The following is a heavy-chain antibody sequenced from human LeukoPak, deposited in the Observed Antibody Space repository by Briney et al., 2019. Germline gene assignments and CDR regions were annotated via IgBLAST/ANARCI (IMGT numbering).Heavy chain of an antibody. V-gene: IGHV1-18*04. CDR2: ISAYNGNT. CDR1: GYTFTSYG. J-gene: IGHJ4*02. D-gene: IGHD3-10*01. CDR3: ARDRKDVLLWFGELLPYFDY. Sequence: ASVKVSCKAPGYTFTSYGISWVRQAPGQGLEWMGWISAYNGNTNYAQKLQGRVTMTTDTSTSTAYMELRSLRSDDTAVYYCARDRKDVLLWFGELLPYFDYWGQGTLVTVSS.